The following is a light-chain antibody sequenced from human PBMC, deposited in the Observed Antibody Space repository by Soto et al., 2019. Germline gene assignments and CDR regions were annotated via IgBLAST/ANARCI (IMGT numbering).Light chain of an antibody. CDR1: QSVLYSANNKNY. CDR3: QQYYSTPT. J-gene: IGKJ4*01. CDR2: WAS. Sequence: DIVMTQSPDSLAVSVGERATINSKSSQSVLYSANNKNYLAWYQQKPGQPPKLLIYWASTRESGVPDRFSGSGSGTDFTLTISSLQAEDVAVYHCQQYYSTPTFGGGTKVEIK. V-gene: IGKV4-1*01.